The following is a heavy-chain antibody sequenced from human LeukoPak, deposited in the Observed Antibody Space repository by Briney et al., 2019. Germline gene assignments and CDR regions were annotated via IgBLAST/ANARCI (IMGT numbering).Heavy chain of an antibody. J-gene: IGHJ4*02. CDR1: GFTFSSYA. CDR3: AKDFGYDSSGYSYFDY. Sequence: GGSLRLSCAASGFTFSSYAMSWVRQAPGKGLEWVSAISGSGGSTYYADSVKGRFTISRDDSKNTLYLQMNSLRAEDTAVYYCAKDFGYDSSGYSYFDYWGQGTLVTVSS. D-gene: IGHD3-22*01. V-gene: IGHV3-23*01. CDR2: ISGSGGST.